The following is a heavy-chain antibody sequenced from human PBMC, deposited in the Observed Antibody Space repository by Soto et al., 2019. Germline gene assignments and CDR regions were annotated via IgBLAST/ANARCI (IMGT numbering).Heavy chain of an antibody. D-gene: IGHD3-10*01. J-gene: IGHJ4*02. CDR1: GFTFSSYG. Sequence: PVGSLRLSCAASGFTFSSYGMHWVRQAPGKGLEWVAVISYDGSNKYYADSVKGRFTISRDNSKNTLYLQMNSLRAEDTAVYYCAKVPIPYGSGSYYPFDYWGQGTLVTVSS. CDR3: AKVPIPYGSGSYYPFDY. V-gene: IGHV3-30*18. CDR2: ISYDGSNK.